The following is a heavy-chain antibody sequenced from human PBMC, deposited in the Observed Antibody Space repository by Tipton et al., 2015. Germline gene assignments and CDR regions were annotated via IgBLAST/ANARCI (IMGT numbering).Heavy chain of an antibody. CDR2: ISYTDGA. CDR1: GGSISSSDYY. CDR3: ATLVDGYSRIP. V-gene: IGHV4-61*05. J-gene: IGHJ5*02. Sequence: GLVKPSETLSLICTVSGGSISSSDYYWGWIRQPPGKGLEWIGYISYTDGAHYNPALKSRVTISVDTSKNQFSLTLNSVAAADTAVYYCATLVDGYSRIPWGQGTRVTVSS. D-gene: IGHD5-24*01.